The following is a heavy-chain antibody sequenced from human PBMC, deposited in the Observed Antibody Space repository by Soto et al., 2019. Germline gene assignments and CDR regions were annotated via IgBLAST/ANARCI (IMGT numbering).Heavy chain of an antibody. CDR2: IYPGDSDT. CDR1: GYSFTSYW. J-gene: IGHJ6*02. CDR3: ASGVGGSGSYNYYYGMDV. Sequence: GESLKISCKGSGYSFTSYWIGWVRQMPGKGLEWMGIIYPGDSDTRYSPSFQGQVTISADKSISTAYLQWSSLKASDTAMYYCASGVGGSGSYNYYYGMDVWGQGTTVTVSS. V-gene: IGHV5-51*01. D-gene: IGHD3-10*01.